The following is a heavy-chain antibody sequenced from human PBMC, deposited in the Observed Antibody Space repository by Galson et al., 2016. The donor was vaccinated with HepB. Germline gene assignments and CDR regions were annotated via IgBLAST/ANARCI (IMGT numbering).Heavy chain of an antibody. Sequence: SLRLSCAASGFTFADYAMTWFRQTPGKGLEWVGRIKSKIDGGAIDYAAPVKGRFTISRDDSKNTLYLQMNSLKTEDTAMYYCTIDRSYSSSSMDYWGQGTLVTVSS. CDR3: TIDRSYSSSSMDY. V-gene: IGHV3-15*01. D-gene: IGHD6-6*01. J-gene: IGHJ4*02. CDR1: GFTFADYA. CDR2: IKSKIDGGAI.